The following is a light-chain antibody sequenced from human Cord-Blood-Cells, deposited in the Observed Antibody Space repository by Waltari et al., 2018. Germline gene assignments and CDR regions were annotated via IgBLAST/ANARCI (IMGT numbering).Light chain of an antibody. CDR1: ALPKQN. CDR2: KDS. CDR3: QSADSSGTWV. V-gene: IGLV3-25*03. J-gene: IGLJ3*02. Sequence: SYELTQPPSVSVSPGQTARTTCSGDALPKQNAYWYQPKPGQAPVLVIYKDSERPSGIPERFSGSSSGTTVTLTISGVQAEDEADYYCQSADSSGTWVFGGGTKLTVL.